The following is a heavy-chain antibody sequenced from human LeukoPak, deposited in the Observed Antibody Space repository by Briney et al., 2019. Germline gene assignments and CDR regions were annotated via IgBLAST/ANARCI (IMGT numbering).Heavy chain of an antibody. V-gene: IGHV4-59*12. CDR3: ASPSRGGLLTESPLDY. D-gene: IGHD3-10*01. Sequence: PSETLSLTCTVSGGSISFYYWTWIRQPPGKGLEWIGNIYFSGSTYYNPSLKSRVTISVDTSRNQFSLKLASVTAADTAFYYCASPSRGGLLTESPLDYWGQGTLVTVSS. CDR1: GGSISFYY. CDR2: IYFSGST. J-gene: IGHJ4*02.